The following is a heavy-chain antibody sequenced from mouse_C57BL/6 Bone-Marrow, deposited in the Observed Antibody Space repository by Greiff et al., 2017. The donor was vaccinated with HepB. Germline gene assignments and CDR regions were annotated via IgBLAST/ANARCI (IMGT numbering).Heavy chain of an antibody. V-gene: IGHV5-6*01. J-gene: IGHJ4*01. CDR1: GFTFSSYG. Sequence: EVQGVESGGDLVKPGGSLKLSCAASGFTFSSYGMSWVRQTPDKRLEWVATISSGGSYTYYPDSVKGRFTISRDNAKNTLYLQMSSLKSEDTAMYYCARHARSGTGAMDYWGQGTSVTVSS. D-gene: IGHD4-1*01. CDR3: ARHARSGTGAMDY. CDR2: ISSGGSYT.